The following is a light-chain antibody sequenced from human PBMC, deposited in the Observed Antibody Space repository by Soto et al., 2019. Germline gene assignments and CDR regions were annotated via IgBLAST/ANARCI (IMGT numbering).Light chain of an antibody. CDR1: SSDVGSYNL. Sequence: QPASVSGSPGQSITISCSGTSSDVGSYNLVSWYQQHPGKAPQLMIYEASKRPSGVSDRFSGSKSGNTASLTISGLQAEDEADYYCCSYAGSNTFVFGGGTKLTVL. V-gene: IGLV2-23*02. CDR3: CSYAGSNTFV. CDR2: EAS. J-gene: IGLJ2*01.